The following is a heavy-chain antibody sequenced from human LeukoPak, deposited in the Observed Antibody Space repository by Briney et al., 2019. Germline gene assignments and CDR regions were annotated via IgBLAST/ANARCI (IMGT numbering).Heavy chain of an antibody. J-gene: IGHJ6*03. CDR1: GYTFTSYG. Sequence: ASVKVSCKASGYTFTSYGISWVRQAPGQGLEWMGWISAYNGNTNYAQKLQGRVTMTTDTSTSTAYVELRSLRSDDTAVYYCARVVGYCSGGSCYSYYYYMDVWGKGTTVTVSS. CDR3: ARVVGYCSGGSCYSYYYYMDV. CDR2: ISAYNGNT. D-gene: IGHD2-15*01. V-gene: IGHV1-18*01.